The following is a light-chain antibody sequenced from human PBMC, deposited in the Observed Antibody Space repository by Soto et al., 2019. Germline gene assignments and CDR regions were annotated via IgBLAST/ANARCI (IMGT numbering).Light chain of an antibody. V-gene: IGLV2-14*01. Sequence: SALTQPASVSGSPGQSITISCTGTSSDVGGYNYVSWYQQRPGKAPKLMIYDVSNRPSGVSNRFSGSKSGNTASLTISGLQAEDEADYYCSSYTSSSTLGVFGTGTKLTVL. J-gene: IGLJ1*01. CDR3: SSYTSSSTLGV. CDR1: SSDVGGYNY. CDR2: DVS.